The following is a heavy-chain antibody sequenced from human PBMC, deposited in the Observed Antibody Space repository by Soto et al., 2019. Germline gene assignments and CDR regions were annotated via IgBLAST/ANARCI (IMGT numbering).Heavy chain of an antibody. Sequence: QLQLVQSGAEVKKPGASVKVSCRASGYTFTGYYLHWVRQAPGQGLEWMGWINPNSDATKYAQKFQGRVTMTRDTSISTAYMELSRLRTDDTAVYYCARARDLVSDLWGQGALVTVSS. J-gene: IGHJ5*02. V-gene: IGHV1-2*02. CDR1: GYTFTGYY. CDR2: INPNSDAT. CDR3: ARARDLVSDL.